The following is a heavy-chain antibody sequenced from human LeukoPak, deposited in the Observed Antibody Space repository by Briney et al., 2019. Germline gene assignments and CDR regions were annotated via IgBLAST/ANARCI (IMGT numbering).Heavy chain of an antibody. CDR3: AKDHLYCSGGSCYGDY. CDR1: GFTFSSYS. V-gene: IGHV3-23*01. D-gene: IGHD2-15*01. Sequence: GGSLRLSCAASGFTFSSYSKNWVRQAPGKGLEWVSAISGSGGSTYYADSVKGRFTISRDNSRNTLYLQMNSLRAEDTAVYYCAKDHLYCSGGSCYGDYWGQGTLVTVSA. J-gene: IGHJ4*02. CDR2: ISGSGGST.